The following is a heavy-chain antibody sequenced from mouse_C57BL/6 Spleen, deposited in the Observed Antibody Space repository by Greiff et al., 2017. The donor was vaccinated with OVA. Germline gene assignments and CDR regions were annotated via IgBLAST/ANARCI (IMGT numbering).Heavy chain of an antibody. CDR3: ARSEDGYGARIAY. J-gene: IGHJ3*01. CDR2: IDPSDSYT. V-gene: IGHV1-69*01. CDR1: GYTFTSYW. D-gene: IGHD2-2*01. Sequence: QVLLQQPGAELVMPGASVKLSCKASGYTFTSYWLHWVKQRPGQGLEWIGEIDPSDSYTNYNQKFKGKSTLTVDKSYSTAYMQLSSLTAKDSAVYYCARSEDGYGARIAYWGQGTLVTVSA.